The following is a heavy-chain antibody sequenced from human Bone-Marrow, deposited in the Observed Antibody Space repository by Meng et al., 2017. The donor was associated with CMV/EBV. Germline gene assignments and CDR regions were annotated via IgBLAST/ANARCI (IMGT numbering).Heavy chain of an antibody. CDR2: INSDGSST. J-gene: IGHJ5*02. CDR1: GFTFTKYA. Sequence: GESLKISCAASGFTFTKYAMTWVRQAPGKGLVWVSRINSDGSSTSYADSVKGRFTISRDNAKNTLYLQMNSLRAEDTAVYYCARDSVHYDFWSGYSTGWFDPWGQGTLVTVSS. CDR3: ARDSVHYDFWSGYSTGWFDP. D-gene: IGHD3-3*01. V-gene: IGHV3-74*01.